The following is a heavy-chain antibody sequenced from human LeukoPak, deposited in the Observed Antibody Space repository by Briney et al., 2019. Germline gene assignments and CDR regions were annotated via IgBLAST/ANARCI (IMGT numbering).Heavy chain of an antibody. Sequence: PSETLSLTCTVSGGSISSYYWSWTRPPAGKGLEWIGRIYTSGSTNYNPSLQSRVAMSVDTSKNQFSLKLSFVTAADTAVYYCARDVGARLPGYWGQGILVTVSS. J-gene: IGHJ4*02. CDR3: ARDVGARLPGY. D-gene: IGHD6-6*01. CDR1: GGSISSYY. V-gene: IGHV4-4*07. CDR2: IYTSGST.